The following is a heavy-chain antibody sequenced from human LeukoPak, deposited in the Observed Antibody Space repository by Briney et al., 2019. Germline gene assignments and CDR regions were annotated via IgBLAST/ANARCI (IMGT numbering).Heavy chain of an antibody. CDR1: GGSISSGSYY. V-gene: IGHV4-61*02. D-gene: IGHD6-19*01. J-gene: IGHJ6*03. CDR2: IYTSGST. Sequence: SQTLSLTCTVSGGSISSGSYYWSWIRQPAGKGLEWIGRIYTSGSTNYNPSLKSRVTISVDTSKNQFSLKLSSVTAADTAVYYCASTMSSGVSLFSYYMDVWGKGTTVTVSS. CDR3: ASTMSSGVSLFSYYMDV.